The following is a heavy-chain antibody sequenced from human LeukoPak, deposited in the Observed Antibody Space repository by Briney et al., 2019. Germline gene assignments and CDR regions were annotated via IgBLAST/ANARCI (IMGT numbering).Heavy chain of an antibody. J-gene: IGHJ4*02. CDR1: HGSFSGYY. Sequence: SETLSLTCAVYHGSFSGYYWSWIRQPPGKGLEWIGYIYYSGSTNYNPSLKSRVTISVDTSKNQFSLKLSSVTAADTAVYYCARTYSSSSWFDYWGQGTLVTVSS. V-gene: IGHV4-59*08. D-gene: IGHD6-6*01. CDR3: ARTYSSSSWFDY. CDR2: IYYSGST.